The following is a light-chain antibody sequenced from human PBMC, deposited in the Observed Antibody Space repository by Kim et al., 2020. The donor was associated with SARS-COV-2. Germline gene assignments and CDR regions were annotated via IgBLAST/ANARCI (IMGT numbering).Light chain of an antibody. CDR2: DAS. J-gene: IGKJ1*01. CDR1: QSVHFY. V-gene: IGKV3-11*01. Sequence: SLSPGERAPLSCRASQSVHFYLAWYQQKPGQAPRLLIHDASNRAAGIPARFSGSGSGTHFTLTIDSLQPEDFGVYYCQQRRDWPTFGQGTKVDIK. CDR3: QQRRDWPT.